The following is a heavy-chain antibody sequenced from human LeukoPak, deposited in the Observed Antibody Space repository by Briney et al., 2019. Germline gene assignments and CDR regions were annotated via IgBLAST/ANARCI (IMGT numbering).Heavy chain of an antibody. CDR1: GFSLSTSGVG. J-gene: IGHJ1*01. CDR3: GHRDRRAEYFQH. Sequence: ESGPTLVNPTQTLTLTCTFSGFSLSTSGVGVGWIRQPPGKALEWLALIYRDDDKRYSPSLRSRLTITKDTSKNQVVLTMTNMDPVDTATYYCGHRDRRAEYFQHWGQGTLVTVSS. CDR2: IYRDDDK. V-gene: IGHV2-5*02. D-gene: IGHD5-24*01.